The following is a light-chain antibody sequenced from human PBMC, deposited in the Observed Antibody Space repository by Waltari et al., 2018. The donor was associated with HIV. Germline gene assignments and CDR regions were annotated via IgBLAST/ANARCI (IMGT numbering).Light chain of an antibody. CDR2: QSK. J-gene: IGLJ2*01. V-gene: IGLV3-1*01. Sequence: SYVLAQPPSVSVSPGQTAIISCSGDEFGNKGACWYQPKPGQSPVLVIFQSKRRPQGNPERGSGSNYGNTATLTISGAQDEDEADYYWQAGDSKTAVFGGGTKLTVL. CDR3: QAGDSKTAV. CDR1: EFGNKG.